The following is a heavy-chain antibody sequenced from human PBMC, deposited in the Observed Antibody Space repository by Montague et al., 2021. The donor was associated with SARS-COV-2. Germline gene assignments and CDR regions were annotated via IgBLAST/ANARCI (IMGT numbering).Heavy chain of an antibody. V-gene: IGHV4-34*01. CDR2: INHGGST. CDR3: ARLRDGVVPSPILGVGPYYSYYYMDV. J-gene: IGHJ6*03. CDR1: GTSFSGYY. Sequence: SETLSLTCAVHGTSFSGYYWNWIRQPPGKGLEWIGEINHGGSTKYSPSLKSRLTISADTSKNQFSLKQTSVAAADTAVYYCARLRDGVVPSPILGVGPYYSYYYMDVWGRGTTVTVSS. D-gene: IGHD3-10*01.